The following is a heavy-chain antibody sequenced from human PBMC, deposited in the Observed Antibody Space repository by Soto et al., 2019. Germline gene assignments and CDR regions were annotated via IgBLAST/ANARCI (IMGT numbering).Heavy chain of an antibody. J-gene: IGHJ4*02. CDR1: GYPFTELS. Sequence: QVQLVQSGAEVTKPGASVKVSCKVSGYPFTELSMHWVRQAPGKGLEWLGGYNPEEGETMSAQKFQGRLTMTEDISTDTAYMELRSVRSEDTAMYYCATEITYGPGREDHWGQGTLVTVSS. D-gene: IGHD3-10*01. CDR2: YNPEEGET. CDR3: ATEITYGPGREDH. V-gene: IGHV1-24*01.